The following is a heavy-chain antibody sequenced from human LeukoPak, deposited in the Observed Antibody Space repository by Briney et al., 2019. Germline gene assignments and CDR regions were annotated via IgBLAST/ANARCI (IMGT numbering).Heavy chain of an antibody. J-gene: IGHJ6*03. V-gene: IGHV4-61*02. D-gene: IGHD5-12*01. Sequence: SETLSLTCTVSGYSISSGYYWSWIRQPAGKGLEWIGRIYTSGSTNYNPSLKSRVTISVDTSKNQFSLKLSSVTAADTAVYYCARGVMVATPDYYYYYYMDVWGKGATVTISS. CDR2: IYTSGST. CDR3: ARGVMVATPDYYYYYYMDV. CDR1: GYSISSGYY.